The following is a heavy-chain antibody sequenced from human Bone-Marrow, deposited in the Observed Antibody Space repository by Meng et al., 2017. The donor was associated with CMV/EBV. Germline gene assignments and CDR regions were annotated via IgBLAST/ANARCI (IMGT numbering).Heavy chain of an antibody. CDR1: GFTFSSYA. D-gene: IGHD3-10*01. J-gene: IGHJ4*02. Sequence: GESLKISCAASGFTFSSYAMNWVRQAPGKGLEWVSYISSSISTTYYADSVKGRFTISRDNAKNSLHLQMNSLRAEDTAVYYCARGSYGSGSFYPQPFDYWGQGTLVTFSS. V-gene: IGHV3-48*04. CDR2: ISSSISTT. CDR3: ARGSYGSGSFYPQPFDY.